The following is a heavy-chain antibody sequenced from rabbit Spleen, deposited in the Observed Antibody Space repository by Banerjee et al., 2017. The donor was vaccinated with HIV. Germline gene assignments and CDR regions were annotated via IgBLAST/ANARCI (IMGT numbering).Heavy chain of an antibody. CDR1: GFSFSSSYY. J-gene: IGHJ4*01. Sequence: QEQLVESGGGLVQPEGSLTLTCTASGFSFSSSYYMCWVRQAPGKGLEWIACVNAGGSGSAYYASWAKGRFTGSKTSSTTVTLQMTSLTAADTATYFCARGTDSGDRFKLWGPGTLVTVS. CDR2: VNAGGSGSA. CDR3: ARGTDSGDRFKL. V-gene: IGHV1S45*01. D-gene: IGHD1-1*01.